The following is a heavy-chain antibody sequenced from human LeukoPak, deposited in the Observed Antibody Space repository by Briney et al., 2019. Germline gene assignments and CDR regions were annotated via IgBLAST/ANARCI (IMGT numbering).Heavy chain of an antibody. CDR3: ARYPYYYGSGSYHFDY. Sequence: ASVKVSCKASGYTFTSYGISWVRQAPGQGLEWMGWISAYNGNTNYAQKLQGRVTMTTDTSTSTAYMELRSLRSDDTAVYCCARYPYYYGSGSYHFDYWGQGTLVTVSS. CDR2: ISAYNGNT. D-gene: IGHD3-10*01. CDR1: GYTFTSYG. V-gene: IGHV1-18*01. J-gene: IGHJ4*02.